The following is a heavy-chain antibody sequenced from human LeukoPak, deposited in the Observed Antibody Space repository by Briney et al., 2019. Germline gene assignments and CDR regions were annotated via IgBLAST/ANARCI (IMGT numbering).Heavy chain of an antibody. CDR1: GGSISSSSYY. CDR3: ARGRLVVVAATPLNWFDP. V-gene: IGHV4-39*07. CDR2: IYYSGST. J-gene: IGHJ5*02. D-gene: IGHD2-15*01. Sequence: SETLSLTCAVSGGSISSSSYYWGWIRQPPGKGLEWIGSIYYSGSTYYNPSLKSRVTISVDTSKNQFSLKLSSVTAADTAVYYCARGRLVVVAATPLNWFDPWGQGTLVTVSS.